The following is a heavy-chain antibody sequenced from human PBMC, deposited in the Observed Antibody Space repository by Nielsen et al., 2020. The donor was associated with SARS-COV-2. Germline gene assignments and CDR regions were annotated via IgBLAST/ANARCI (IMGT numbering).Heavy chain of an antibody. Sequence: GESLKISCAASGFTVSSNYMSWVRQAPGKGLEWVSVIYSGGSTYYADSVKGRFTISRDNSKNTLYLQMNSLRAEDTAVYYCARDRGRYYGMDVWGQGTTVTVSS. CDR2: IYSGGST. D-gene: IGHD3-10*01. J-gene: IGHJ6*02. CDR1: GFTVSSNY. CDR3: ARDRGRYYGMDV. V-gene: IGHV3-66*01.